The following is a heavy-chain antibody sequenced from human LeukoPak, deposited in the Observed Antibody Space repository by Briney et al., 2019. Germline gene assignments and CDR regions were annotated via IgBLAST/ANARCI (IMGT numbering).Heavy chain of an antibody. D-gene: IGHD3-16*01. CDR1: GYTFTGYY. CDR3: ARVRYDYVWGSYLDY. CDR2: INPNSGGT. V-gene: IGHV1-2*02. J-gene: IGHJ4*02. Sequence: GASVKVSCKASGYTFTGYYMHWVRQAPGQGLEWMGWINPNSGGTNYAQKLQGRVTMTRDTSISTAYMELSRLRSDDTAVYYCARVRYDYVWGSYLDYWGQGTLVTVSS.